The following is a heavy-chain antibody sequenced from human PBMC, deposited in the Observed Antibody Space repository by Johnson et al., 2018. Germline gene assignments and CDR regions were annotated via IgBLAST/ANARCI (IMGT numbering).Heavy chain of an antibody. CDR3: ARGPRDSSAYCGDY. J-gene: IGHJ4*02. CDR2: IKQAGSEK. D-gene: IGHD3-22*01. V-gene: IGHV3-7*01. Sequence: VQLLQAGGGLVQPGGSLSLSGGMRWVRQAPGKGLEWVANIKQAGSEKYEVDSVKGRFSISRDNAKNSLYLQLNILRVEDTAVYYCARGPRDSSAYCGDYWGQGALVTVSS.